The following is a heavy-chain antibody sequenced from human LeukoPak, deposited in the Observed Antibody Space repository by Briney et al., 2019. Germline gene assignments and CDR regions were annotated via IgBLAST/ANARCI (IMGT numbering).Heavy chain of an antibody. CDR2: ISGSGGSA. Sequence: PGGSLRLSCAVSGFTVSNYGMSWVRQAPGKGPEWVAGISGSGGSAHYADAVKGRFTISRDNPKNTLYLQMNSLRVEDTAVYFCAKRGVVIRVILVGFHKEAYYFDSWGQGALVTVSS. CDR1: GFTVSNYG. V-gene: IGHV3-23*01. CDR3: AKRGVVIRVILVGFHKEAYYFDS. J-gene: IGHJ4*02. D-gene: IGHD3-22*01.